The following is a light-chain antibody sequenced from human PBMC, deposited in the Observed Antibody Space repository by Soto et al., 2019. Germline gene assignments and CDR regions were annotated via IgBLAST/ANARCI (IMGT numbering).Light chain of an antibody. J-gene: IGKJ1*01. Sequence: DIVMTQSPDSLAVSLGERATINCKSSQSVLYSPNNYDYLAWYQQKPGQPLKLLIYWASARESGVPDRFSGSGSGTDFTLTISNLQAEDVAVYYCQQYYRIPRTFGQGTKVEI. CDR2: WAS. CDR3: QQYYRIPRT. V-gene: IGKV4-1*01. CDR1: QSVLYSPNNYDY.